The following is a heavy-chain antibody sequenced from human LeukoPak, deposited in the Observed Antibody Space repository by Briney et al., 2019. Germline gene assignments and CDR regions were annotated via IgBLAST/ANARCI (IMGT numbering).Heavy chain of an antibody. CDR2: ISKDGSNK. J-gene: IGHJ5*02. Sequence: PGRSLRLSCAAAGFTFSNYGIHWVRQAPGKGLEWVAVISKDGSNKYYADSVKGRFTISRDKSKNTLDLQMNSLRAEDTAVYYCAKDGSITAAGGFDPWGQGTLVTVSS. CDR1: GFTFSNYG. V-gene: IGHV3-30*18. CDR3: AKDGSITAAGGFDP. D-gene: IGHD6-13*01.